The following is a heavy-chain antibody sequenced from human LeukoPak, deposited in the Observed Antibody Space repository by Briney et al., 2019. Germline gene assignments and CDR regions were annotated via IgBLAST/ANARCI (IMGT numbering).Heavy chain of an antibody. J-gene: IGHJ6*03. V-gene: IGHV1-8*03. CDR1: GYTFTSYD. D-gene: IGHD3-10*01. CDR3: ARALAMVRGVLPGDYYMDV. CDR2: VNPNSGNT. Sequence: GASVKVSXKASGYTFTSYDINWVRQATGQGLEWMGWVNPNSGNTGYAQKFQGRVTITRNTSKSTAYMELSSLRSEDTAVYYCARALAMVRGVLPGDYYMDVWGKGTTVTVSS.